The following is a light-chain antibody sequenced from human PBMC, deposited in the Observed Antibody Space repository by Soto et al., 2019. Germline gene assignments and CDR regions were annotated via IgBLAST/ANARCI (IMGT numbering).Light chain of an antibody. CDR2: AAS. CDR1: QGISNW. V-gene: IGKV1-12*01. J-gene: IGKJ2*01. Sequence: DIQLTQSPSSVSASVGDRVTLTCRASQGISNWLAWYKQKPGKAPKLLISAASTLQGGVPSRFSGSFSGTDFTLTITSLQAEDFATYFCQQAYSLPVTFGQGTKLEIK. CDR3: QQAYSLPVT.